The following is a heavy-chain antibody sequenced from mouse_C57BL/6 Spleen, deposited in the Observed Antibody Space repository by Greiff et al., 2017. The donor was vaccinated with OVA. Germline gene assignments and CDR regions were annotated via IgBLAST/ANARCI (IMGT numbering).Heavy chain of an antibody. CDR1: GYTFTSYD. J-gene: IGHJ3*01. CDR2: IYPRDGST. Sequence: QVQLQQSGPELVKPGASVKLSCKASGYTFTSYDINWVKQRPGQGLEWIGWIYPRDGSTKYNEKFKGRATLTVDTASSTSYMELHSLTSEDSAVYFCARPYYYGIGGFAYWGQGTLVTVSA. D-gene: IGHD1-1*01. CDR3: ARPYYYGIGGFAY. V-gene: IGHV1-85*01.